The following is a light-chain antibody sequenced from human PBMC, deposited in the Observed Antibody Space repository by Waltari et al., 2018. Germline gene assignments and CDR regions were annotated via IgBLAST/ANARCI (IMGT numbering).Light chain of an antibody. CDR1: QDINYF. Sequence: DIQMTQSTSSLSASVGDRVTITCRASQDINYFLSWFQQKSGKAPKSLIYDASRLQSGVSSKFSGSGSGTDFTLTITNLQPDDFATYYCLQYKNCPRTFAQGTKVEIK. CDR3: LQYKNCPRT. J-gene: IGKJ1*01. CDR2: DAS. V-gene: IGKV1-16*02.